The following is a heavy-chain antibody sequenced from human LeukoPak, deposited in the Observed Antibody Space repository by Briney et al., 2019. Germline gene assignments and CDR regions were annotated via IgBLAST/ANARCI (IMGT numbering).Heavy chain of an antibody. CDR1: GGSFSGYY. CDR3: ARDGIHANLDY. J-gene: IGHJ4*02. V-gene: IGHV4-59*01. D-gene: IGHD5-18*01. CDR2: IYYSGST. Sequence: PSETLSLTCAVYGGSFSGYYWTWIRQPPGKGLEWIGYIYYSGSTNYNPSLKSRVTISVDTSKNQFSLKLSSVTAADTAVYYCARDGIHANLDYWGQGTLVTVSS.